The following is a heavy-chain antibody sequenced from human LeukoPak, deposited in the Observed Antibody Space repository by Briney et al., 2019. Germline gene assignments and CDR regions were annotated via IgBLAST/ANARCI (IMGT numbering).Heavy chain of an antibody. CDR1: GGSIGSSSYS. J-gene: IGHJ3*02. CDR2: LYHGGYT. CDR3: ARVLIGATVSDAFDI. D-gene: IGHD1-1*01. Sequence: PSETLSLTCTVSGGSIGSSSYSWGWIRQPPGKGLEWIGDLYHGGYTSFSPSLKSRVTISIDTSVNQFSLSLTSVTAADTAVFYCARVLIGATVSDAFDIWGQGTMVTVSS. V-gene: IGHV4-39*07.